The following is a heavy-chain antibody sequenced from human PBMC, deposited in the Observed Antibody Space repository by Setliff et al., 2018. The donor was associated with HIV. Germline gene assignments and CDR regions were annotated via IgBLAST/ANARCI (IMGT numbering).Heavy chain of an antibody. V-gene: IGHV4-39*01. CDR3: ARGHCRGTNCYGVDYYGMDV. Sequence: SETLSLTCTVSGGSASNSRYYWAWIRQPPGKGLEYIGSIHYNEKTYHNPSLKSRVTISIDTSKNQFSLNLTSVTAADTAVYYCARGHCRGTNCYGVDYYGMDVWGQGTTVTVSS. J-gene: IGHJ6*02. D-gene: IGHD2-2*01. CDR1: GGSASNSRYY. CDR2: IHYNEKT.